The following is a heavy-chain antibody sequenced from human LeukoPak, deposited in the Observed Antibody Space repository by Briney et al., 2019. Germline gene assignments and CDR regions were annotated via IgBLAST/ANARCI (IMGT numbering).Heavy chain of an antibody. CDR1: GFTFSYYG. Sequence: PGGSLRLSCAASGFTFSYYGMHWVRQAPGKGLEWVAAISYDGSNRYYADSVKGRFTISRDNSKNTLYLQMNSLRTEDTAVYYCARGAGGTTVAQHRDYWGQGTLVTVSS. V-gene: IGHV3-30*19. CDR2: ISYDGSNR. CDR3: ARGAGGTTVAQHRDY. J-gene: IGHJ4*02. D-gene: IGHD2-15*01.